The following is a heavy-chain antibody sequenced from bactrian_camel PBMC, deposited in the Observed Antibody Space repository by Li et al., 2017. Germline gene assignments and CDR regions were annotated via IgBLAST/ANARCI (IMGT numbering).Heavy chain of an antibody. V-gene: IGHV3S40*01. D-gene: IGHD4*01. Sequence: VQLVESGGGLVQPGGSLRLSCAASGFTFSSYAMSWVRQAPGRGLERVSRINSRGGSAYYADSVKGRFTISRDPVESAFYLQMNSLKSEDTALYYCATLSLVDSDYNSAHNYLGRGTQVTVS. J-gene: IGHJ4*01. CDR3: ATLSLVDSDYNSAHNY. CDR1: GFTFSSYA. CDR2: INSRGGSA.